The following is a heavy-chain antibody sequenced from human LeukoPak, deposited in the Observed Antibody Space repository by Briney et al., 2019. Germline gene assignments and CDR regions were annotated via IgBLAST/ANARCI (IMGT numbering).Heavy chain of an antibody. CDR1: GFTFSSYA. CDR2: ITGSGGAT. D-gene: IGHD1-26*01. J-gene: IGHJ4*02. V-gene: IGHV3-23*01. CDR3: MSKPILGGADY. Sequence: PGGSLRLSCAASGFTFSSYAMSWVRQAPGKGLDWVSSITGSGGATFYADSVKGQFSISRDDSKNTLYLQMRSLRVDDTAFYYCMSKPILGGADYWGQGSLVTVSS.